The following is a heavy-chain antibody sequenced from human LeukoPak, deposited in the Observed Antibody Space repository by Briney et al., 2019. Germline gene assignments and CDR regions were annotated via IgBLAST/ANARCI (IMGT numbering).Heavy chain of an antibody. D-gene: IGHD6-13*01. CDR1: GFTFSSYG. J-gene: IGHJ4*02. V-gene: IGHV3-33*06. CDR2: IWYDGSNK. CDR3: AKDLAAAGSYFDY. Sequence: GGSLRLSCAASGFTFSSYGMHWVRQAPGKGLEWVAVIWYDGSNKYYADSVKGRFTISRDNSKNTLYLQMNSLRAEDTAVHYCAKDLAAAGSYFDYWGQGTLVTVSS.